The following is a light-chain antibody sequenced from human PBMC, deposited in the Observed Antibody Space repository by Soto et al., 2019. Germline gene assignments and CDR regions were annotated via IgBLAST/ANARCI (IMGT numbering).Light chain of an antibody. CDR2: AAS. Sequence: KLSLSPSSLSANVGDRVTITCRASQGISSSLAWYQQKPGKAPNLLISAASTLQSGVPSRFSGSGSGTDFTLTITSLQPEDFATYYCQQSYNTPRTFGQRSMVDI. J-gene: IGKJ1*01. CDR1: QGISSS. CDR3: QQSYNTPRT. V-gene: IGKV1-39*01.